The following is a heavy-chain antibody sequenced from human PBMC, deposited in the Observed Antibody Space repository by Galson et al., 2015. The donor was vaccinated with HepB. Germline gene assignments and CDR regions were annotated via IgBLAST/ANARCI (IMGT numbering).Heavy chain of an antibody. Sequence: SLRLSCAASGFTFSSYAMHWVRQAPGKGLEWVAVISYDGGNKYYADSVKGRFTISRDNSKNTLYLQMNSLRAEDTAVYYCARETDRNYYDSSGWTGGFDYWGQGTLVTVSS. CDR2: ISYDGGNK. J-gene: IGHJ4*02. CDR1: GFTFSSYA. CDR3: ARETDRNYYDSSGWTGGFDY. D-gene: IGHD3-22*01. V-gene: IGHV3-30*04.